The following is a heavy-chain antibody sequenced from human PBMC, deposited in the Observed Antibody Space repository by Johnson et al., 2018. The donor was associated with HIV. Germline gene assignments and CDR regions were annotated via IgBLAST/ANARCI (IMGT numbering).Heavy chain of an antibody. CDR2: ISWNSGSI. V-gene: IGHV3-9*01. Sequence: AASGFTFDDYAMHWVRQAPGKGLEWVSGISWNSGSIGYADSVKGRFTISRDNAKNSLYLQMNSLRAEDTALYYCAKGSAHDAFDIWGQGTMVTVSS. CDR1: GFTFDDYA. J-gene: IGHJ3*02. CDR3: AKGSAHDAFDI.